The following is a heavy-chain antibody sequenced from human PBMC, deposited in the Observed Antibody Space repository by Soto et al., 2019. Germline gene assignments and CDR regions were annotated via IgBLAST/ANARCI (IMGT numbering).Heavy chain of an antibody. CDR1: GFTFSSYG. CDR2: ISYDGSNK. J-gene: IGHJ4*02. D-gene: IGHD3-22*01. V-gene: IGHV3-30*18. Sequence: GGSLRLSCAASGFTFSSYGMHWVRQAPGKGLEWVAVISYDGSNKYYADSVKGRFTISRDNSKNTLYLQMNSLRAEDTAVYYCAKASYDSSGYPILYFDYWGQGTLVTVSS. CDR3: AKASYDSSGYPILYFDY.